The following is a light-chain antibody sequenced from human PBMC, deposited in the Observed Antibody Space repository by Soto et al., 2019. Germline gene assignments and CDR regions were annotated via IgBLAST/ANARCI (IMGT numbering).Light chain of an antibody. CDR2: AAS. J-gene: IGKJ4*01. CDR1: QGISNY. CDR3: QKYNPAPT. Sequence: DIQMTQSPSSLSASVGDRVTLTCRASQGISNYLAWYQQKPGKVPEILIYAASTLQSGVPSRFSGSGSGTAFTLTISSLQPEDVATDYCQKYNPAPTFGGGTKVEIK. V-gene: IGKV1-27*01.